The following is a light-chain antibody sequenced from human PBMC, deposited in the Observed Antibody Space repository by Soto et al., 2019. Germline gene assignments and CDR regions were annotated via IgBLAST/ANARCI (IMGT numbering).Light chain of an antibody. CDR3: QQYGSSPPT. CDR1: QSVSTNY. Sequence: EIVLTQSPGTLSLSPGERATLSCRASQSVSTNYLAWYQRKPGQAPRLLIYGASSRATGIPDRFSGSGSGTDVTLTITRLEPEDFAVYYWQQYGSSPPTFGQGTKVEIK. CDR2: GAS. J-gene: IGKJ1*01. V-gene: IGKV3-20*01.